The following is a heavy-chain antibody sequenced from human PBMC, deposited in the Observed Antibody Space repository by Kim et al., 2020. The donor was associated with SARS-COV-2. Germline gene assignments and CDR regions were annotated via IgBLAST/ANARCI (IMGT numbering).Heavy chain of an antibody. V-gene: IGHV3-15*01. Sequence: TTDCAAPVKGRFTISRDDSKNTLYLLMNSLKTEDTAVYYCTTADRSILDYWGQGTLVTVSS. CDR3: TTADRSILDY. J-gene: IGHJ4*02. CDR2: TT. D-gene: IGHD2-15*01.